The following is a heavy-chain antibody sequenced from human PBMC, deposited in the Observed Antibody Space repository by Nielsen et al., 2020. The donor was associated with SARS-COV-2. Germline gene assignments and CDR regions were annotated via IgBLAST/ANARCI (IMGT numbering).Heavy chain of an antibody. Sequence: SETLSLTCTVSGGSISSSRYYWGWIRQPPGKGLEWIGSIYYSGSTYYNPSLKSRVTISVDTSKNQFSLKLSSVTAADTAVYYCARQHSSSWYEFDYWGQGTLVTVSS. J-gene: IGHJ4*02. V-gene: IGHV4-39*01. D-gene: IGHD6-13*01. CDR1: GGSISSSRYY. CDR2: IYYSGST. CDR3: ARQHSSSWYEFDY.